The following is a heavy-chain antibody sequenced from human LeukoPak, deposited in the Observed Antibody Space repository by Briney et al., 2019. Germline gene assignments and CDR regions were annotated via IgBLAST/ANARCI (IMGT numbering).Heavy chain of an antibody. CDR3: ARHASVDGNWPRPLDY. J-gene: IGHJ4*02. CDR2: IYYSGST. D-gene: IGHD6-19*01. CDR1: GGSISSSSYY. V-gene: IGHV4-39*01. Sequence: SETLSLTCTVSGGSISSSSYYWGWIPQPQGMGLEWIGNIYYSGSTYYKPSLKTRVTISVDTSKNQFSLKLTSVTAADTAVYYCARHASVDGNWPRPLDYWGQGSLVTVSS.